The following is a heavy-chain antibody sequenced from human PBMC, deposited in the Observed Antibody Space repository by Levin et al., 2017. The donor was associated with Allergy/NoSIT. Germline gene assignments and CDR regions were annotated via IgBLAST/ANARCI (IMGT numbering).Heavy chain of an antibody. CDR1: GGSISSSSYY. D-gene: IGHD6-13*01. CDR3: ARHSSSWFSHKGRALNWFDP. J-gene: IGHJ5*02. Sequence: SQTLSLTCTVSGGSISSSSYYWGWIRQPPGKGLEWIGSIYYSGSTYYNPSLKSRVTISVDTSKNQFSLKLSSVTAADTAVYYCARHSSSWFSHKGRALNWFDPWGQGTLVTVSS. CDR2: IYYSGST. V-gene: IGHV4-39*01.